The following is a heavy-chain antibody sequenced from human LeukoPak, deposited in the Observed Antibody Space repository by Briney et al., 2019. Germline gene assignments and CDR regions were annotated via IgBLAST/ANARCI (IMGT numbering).Heavy chain of an antibody. V-gene: IGHV1-46*01. Sequence: ASVKVSCKASGYTFTSYYMHWVRQAPGQGLEWMGIINPSGGSTSYAQKFQGRVTMTRDTSTSTVCMELSSLRSEDTAVYYCARDRQYYYDSSGYYASAFDIWGQGTMVTVSS. CDR2: INPSGGST. J-gene: IGHJ3*02. CDR1: GYTFTSYY. D-gene: IGHD3-22*01. CDR3: ARDRQYYYDSSGYYASAFDI.